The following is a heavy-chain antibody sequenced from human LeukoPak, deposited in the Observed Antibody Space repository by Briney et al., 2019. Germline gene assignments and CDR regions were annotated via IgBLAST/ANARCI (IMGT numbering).Heavy chain of an antibody. Sequence: ASVKVSCKASGYTFTGYYMHWVRQAPGQGLEWMGWINPNSGGTNYAQKFQGRVTMTRDTSISTAYMELSSLRSEDTAVYYCARVRDGYNDAYDIWGQGTMVTVSS. CDR3: ARVRDGYNDAYDI. CDR2: INPNSGGT. J-gene: IGHJ3*02. D-gene: IGHD5-24*01. CDR1: GYTFTGYY. V-gene: IGHV1-2*02.